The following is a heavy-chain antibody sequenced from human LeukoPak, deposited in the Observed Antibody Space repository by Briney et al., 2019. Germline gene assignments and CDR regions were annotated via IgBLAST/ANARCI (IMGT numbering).Heavy chain of an antibody. CDR1: GYTFTNNA. CDR3: ARASGGLYSSSWYAFDY. V-gene: IGHV1-69*13. Sequence: PLASVKVSCKASGYTFTNNALNWVRQAPGQGLEWMGGIIPIFGTANYAQKFQGRVTITANESTSTAYMELSSLRSEDTAMYYCARASGGLYSSSWYAFDYWGQGTLVTVSS. J-gene: IGHJ4*02. D-gene: IGHD6-13*01. CDR2: IIPIFGTA.